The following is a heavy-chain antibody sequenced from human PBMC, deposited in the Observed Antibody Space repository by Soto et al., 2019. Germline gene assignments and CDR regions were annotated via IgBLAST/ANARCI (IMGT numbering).Heavy chain of an antibody. CDR3: AGTADTAAWSFDF. J-gene: IGHJ4*02. Sequence: PSETLSLTCTVSDGSISSYYWRWIRQPAGQGLEWVGQIYSSGNIKYNPSLNSRVAMSVDTSKNKFSLRLAPLTAAETAVYYCAGTADTAAWSFDFWGQRTLVTVSS. CDR1: DGSISSYY. D-gene: IGHD5-18*01. V-gene: IGHV4-4*07. CDR2: IYSSGNI.